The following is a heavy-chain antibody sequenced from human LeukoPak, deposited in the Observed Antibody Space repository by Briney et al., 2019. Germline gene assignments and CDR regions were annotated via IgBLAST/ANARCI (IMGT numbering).Heavy chain of an antibody. J-gene: IGHJ4*02. CDR3: AKDVYYHDSSGYYPPDY. V-gene: IGHV3-23*01. CDR2: ISGSGGST. CDR1: GFTFSYYA. D-gene: IGHD3-22*01. Sequence: GSLRLSCAASGFTFSYYAMSWVRQAPGKGLEWVSAISGSGGSTYYADSVKGRFTISRDNSKNTLYLQVNSLRAEDTAVYYCAKDVYYHDSSGYYPPDYWDQGTLVTVSS.